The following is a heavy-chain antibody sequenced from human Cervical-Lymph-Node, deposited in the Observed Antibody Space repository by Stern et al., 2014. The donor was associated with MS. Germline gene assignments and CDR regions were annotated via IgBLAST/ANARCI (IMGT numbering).Heavy chain of an antibody. D-gene: IGHD2-2*01. V-gene: IGHV3-48*02. CDR1: GFTFNSYS. Sequence: VQLVESGGGLVQPGGSLRLSCAASGFTFNSYSMTWVRQAPGTGMEWCSYLSSSSSTIYYADSVKGRFTISRDNAKNSLYLQMNSLRDEDTAVYYCARAEYQLPSTYYYGMDVWGQGTTVTVSS. J-gene: IGHJ6*02. CDR3: ARAEYQLPSTYYYGMDV. CDR2: LSSSSSTI.